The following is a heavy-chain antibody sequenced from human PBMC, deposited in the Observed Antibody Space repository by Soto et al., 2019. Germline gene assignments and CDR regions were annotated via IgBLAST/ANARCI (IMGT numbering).Heavy chain of an antibody. J-gene: IGHJ4*02. D-gene: IGHD2-2*01. CDR3: GTGGPFGYCSSTSCDF. Sequence: QVQLVQSGAEVKKPGASVKVSCKVSGYTLTELSMHWVRQAPGKGLEWMGGFDPEDGETIYAKKFQGRGTMTEDTSTDTAYKELSSLRSEDTAVYYCGTGGPFGYCSSTSCDFWGQGTLVTVSS. CDR2: FDPEDGET. V-gene: IGHV1-24*01. CDR1: GYTLTELS.